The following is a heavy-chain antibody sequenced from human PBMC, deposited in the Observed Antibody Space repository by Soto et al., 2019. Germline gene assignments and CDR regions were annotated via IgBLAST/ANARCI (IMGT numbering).Heavy chain of an antibody. D-gene: IGHD3-10*01. CDR2: IYSGANT. CDR1: GFPFNMYW. CDR3: ARDLFYLLFGSWFGESYFDY. Sequence: PGWSLRLSCAASGFPFNMYWMQWVRQAPGEGQGLRRGLEWVSVIYSGANTAYADSVKGRFTISRDNAKNSLYLQMNSLRAEDTAVYYCARDLFYLLFGSWFGESYFDYWGQGTLVTVSS. V-gene: IGHV3-53*01. J-gene: IGHJ4*02.